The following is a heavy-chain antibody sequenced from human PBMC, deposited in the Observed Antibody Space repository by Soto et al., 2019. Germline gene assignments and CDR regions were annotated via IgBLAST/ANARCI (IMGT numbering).Heavy chain of an antibody. J-gene: IGHJ4*02. V-gene: IGHV4-39*01. Sequence: SETLSLTCTVSGGSISSSSYYWGWIRQPPGKGLEWIGSIYYSGSTYYNPSLKSRVTISVDTSKNQFSLKLSSGTAADTAVYYCARSPPGYYYDSSGSNFDYWGQGTLVTVSS. CDR1: GGSISSSSYY. D-gene: IGHD3-22*01. CDR2: IYYSGST. CDR3: ARSPPGYYYDSSGSNFDY.